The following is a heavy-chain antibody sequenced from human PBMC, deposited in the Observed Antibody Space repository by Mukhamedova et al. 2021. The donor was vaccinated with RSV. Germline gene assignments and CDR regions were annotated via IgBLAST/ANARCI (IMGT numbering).Heavy chain of an antibody. CDR3: ERGGITMVRGALYHYMDV. Sequence: GLEWMGGIIPIFGTANYAQKFQGRVTLTADKSTSTAYMELSSLRSEDTAVYYCERGGITMVRGALYHYMDVWGKGTTVTVSS. D-gene: IGHD3-10*01. CDR2: IIPIFGTA. V-gene: IGHV1-69*06. J-gene: IGHJ6*03.